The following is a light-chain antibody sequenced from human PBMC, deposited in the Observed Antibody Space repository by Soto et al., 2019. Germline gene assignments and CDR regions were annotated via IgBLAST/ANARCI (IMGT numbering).Light chain of an antibody. CDR1: SSNIGTYS. V-gene: IGLV1-44*01. Sequence: QSVLTQPPSASGTPGQRVTISCSGSSSNIGTYSVNWYQQFPGTAPRLLIYTNDQMPSGVPDRFVGSRSGTSASLAISELQSEDEADYFCSSWDDSLNDPGVLFGGGTKVTVL. CDR2: TND. J-gene: IGLJ2*01. CDR3: SSWDDSLNDPGVL.